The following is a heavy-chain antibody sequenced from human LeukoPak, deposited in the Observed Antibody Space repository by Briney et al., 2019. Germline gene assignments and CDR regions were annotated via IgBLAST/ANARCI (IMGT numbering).Heavy chain of an antibody. J-gene: IGHJ4*02. CDR1: VVSISSGSDY. V-gene: IGHV4-61*02. CDR3: ARDSGSGGSCYPLWD. D-gene: IGHD2-15*01. Sequence: SETLSLTCTVSVVSISSGSDYCSSVRQPAGAGLGWIGRIYTSGSTNYNPSLKSRVTISVDTSKNQFSLKLSSVTAADTAVYYCARDSGSGGSCYPLWDWGQGTLVTVSS. CDR2: IYTSGST.